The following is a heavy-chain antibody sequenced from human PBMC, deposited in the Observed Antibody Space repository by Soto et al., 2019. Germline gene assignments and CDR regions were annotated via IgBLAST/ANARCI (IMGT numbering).Heavy chain of an antibody. V-gene: IGHV4-59*08. CDR2: IYHAGNI. CDR3: ARLNYYFHY. Sequence: QVQLQESGPGLVKPSETLSLTCTVSGDSITAYYWSWIRQPPGKGLEWIGYIYHAGNINYNPSHESRVTMSVETSRNRFSLKLKSVTAADTAMYYCARLNYYFHYWGQGTLVTVSS. D-gene: IGHD1-20*01. J-gene: IGHJ4*02. CDR1: GDSITAYY.